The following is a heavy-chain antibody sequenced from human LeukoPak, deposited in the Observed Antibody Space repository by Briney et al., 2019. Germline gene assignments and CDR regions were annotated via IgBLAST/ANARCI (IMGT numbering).Heavy chain of an antibody. CDR3: ARGVVAGPYYYYGMDV. J-gene: IGHJ6*02. D-gene: IGHD6-19*01. Sequence: MGIIYPGDSDTRYSPSFQGQVTISADKAISTAYLQWSSLKASDTAMYDCARGVVAGPYYYYGMDVWGQGTTVTVSS. CDR2: IYPGDSDT. V-gene: IGHV5-51*01.